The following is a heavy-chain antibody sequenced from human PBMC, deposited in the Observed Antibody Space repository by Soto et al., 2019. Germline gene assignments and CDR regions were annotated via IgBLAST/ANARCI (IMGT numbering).Heavy chain of an antibody. D-gene: IGHD3-22*01. CDR2: IIPIFGTA. J-gene: IGHJ6*02. CDR1: GGTFSSYA. Sequence: QVQLVQSGAEVKKPGSSVKVSCKASGGTFSSYAISWVRQAPGQGLEWMGGIIPIFGTANYAQKFQGRVTITADKSTSTAYMELSSLRSEDTAVYYWAIITMIVVVYAEDYGMDVWGQGTTVTVSS. CDR3: AIITMIVVVYAEDYGMDV. V-gene: IGHV1-69*06.